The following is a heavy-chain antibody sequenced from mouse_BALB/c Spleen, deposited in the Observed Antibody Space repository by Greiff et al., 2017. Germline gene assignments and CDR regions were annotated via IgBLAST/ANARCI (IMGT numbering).Heavy chain of an antibody. CDR3: AGHTSYYGNNDAMDY. J-gene: IGHJ4*01. CDR1: GFTFSSYG. V-gene: IGHV5-6*01. CDR2: ISSGGSYT. Sequence: DVQLVESGGDLVKPGGSLKLSCAASGFTFSSYGMSWVRQTPDKRLEWVATISSGGSYTYYPDSVKGRFTISRDNAKNTLYLQMSSLKSEDTAMYYYAGHTSYYGNNDAMDYWGQGTAVTVAS. D-gene: IGHD2-10*01.